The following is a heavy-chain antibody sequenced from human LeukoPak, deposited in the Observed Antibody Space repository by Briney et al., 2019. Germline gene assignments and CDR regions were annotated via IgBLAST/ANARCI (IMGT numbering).Heavy chain of an antibody. D-gene: IGHD3-22*01. V-gene: IGHV4-39*01. CDR1: GGSISSSNYY. CDR3: ARLLHDSRGYYYFDY. Sequence: SETLSLTCTVSGGSISSSNYYWVWIRQPPGKGLEWMGSIHYSGSTYNNPSLKSRVTMSVDTSKSQFSLKVSSVTAADTAVYYCARLLHDSRGYYYFDYWGQGTLVIVSS. CDR2: IHYSGST. J-gene: IGHJ4*02.